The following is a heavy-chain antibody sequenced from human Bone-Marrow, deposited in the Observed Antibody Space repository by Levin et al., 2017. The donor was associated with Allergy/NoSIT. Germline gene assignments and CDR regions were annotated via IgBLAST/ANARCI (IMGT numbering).Heavy chain of an antibody. J-gene: IGHJ4*02. D-gene: IGHD5-24*01. V-gene: IGHV4-59*01. CDR1: GDSLSSYY. CDR2: ISYSWST. Sequence: ESLKISCTVSGDSLSSYYWSWIRQPPGKRLEWIAYISYSWSTNYTPSLKSRVTLSVDTSKNHFSLNLTSVTAADTAVYYCARSLRRENFDYWGQGILVTVSS. CDR3: ARSLRRENFDY.